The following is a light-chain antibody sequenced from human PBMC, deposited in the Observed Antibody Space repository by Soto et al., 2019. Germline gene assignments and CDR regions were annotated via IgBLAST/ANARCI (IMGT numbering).Light chain of an antibody. CDR3: QSYDSSLSSWV. J-gene: IGLJ3*02. CDR2: DNN. V-gene: IGLV1-40*01. CDR1: SSNIEAGYA. Sequence: QAVVTQPPSVSGAPGQRVTISCTGSSSNIEAGYAVHWYQQLPGTAPKLLIYDNNNRPSGVPDRFSGSKSGTSASLAITGLQAEDEADYYCQSYDSSLSSWVFGGGTKVTVL.